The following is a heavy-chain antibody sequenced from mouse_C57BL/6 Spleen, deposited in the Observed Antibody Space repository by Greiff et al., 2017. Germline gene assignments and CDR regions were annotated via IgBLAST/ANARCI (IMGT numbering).Heavy chain of an antibody. V-gene: IGHV1-80*01. CDR2: IYPGDGDT. Sequence: QVQLQQSGAELVKPGASVKISCKASGYAFSSYWMNWVKQRPGKGLEWIGQIYPGDGDTNYNGKFKGKATLTADKSSSTAYMQLSSLTSEDSAVYFCAGSYYGSSPWFAYWGQGTLVTVSA. CDR1: GYAFSSYW. CDR3: AGSYYGSSPWFAY. J-gene: IGHJ3*01. D-gene: IGHD1-1*01.